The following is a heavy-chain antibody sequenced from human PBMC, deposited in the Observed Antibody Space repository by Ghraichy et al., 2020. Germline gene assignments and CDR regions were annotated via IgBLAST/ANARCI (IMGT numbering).Heavy chain of an antibody. Sequence: GGSLRLSCAASGFTFSSYAMSWVRQAPGKGLEWVSAISGSGGSTYYADSVKGRFTISRDNSKNTLYLQMNSLRAEDTAVYYCAKDLGRPTGSWYFDLWGRGTLITVSS. V-gene: IGHV3-23*01. J-gene: IGHJ2*01. CDR2: ISGSGGST. D-gene: IGHD4-17*01. CDR3: AKDLGRPTGSWYFDL. CDR1: GFTFSSYA.